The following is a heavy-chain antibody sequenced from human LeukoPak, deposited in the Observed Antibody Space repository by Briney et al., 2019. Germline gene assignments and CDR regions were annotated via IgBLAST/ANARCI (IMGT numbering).Heavy chain of an antibody. CDR1: GYTFTSYD. J-gene: IGHJ5*02. CDR2: MNPNSGNT. CDR3: ARGGSSWYGNWFDP. V-gene: IGHV1-8*01. Sequence: ASVKVSCKASGYTFTSYDINWLRQATGQGLEWMGWMNPNSGNTGYAQKFQGRVTMTKNTSISTAYMELSSLRSEDTAVYYCARGGSSWYGNWFDPWGQGTLVTVSS. D-gene: IGHD6-13*01.